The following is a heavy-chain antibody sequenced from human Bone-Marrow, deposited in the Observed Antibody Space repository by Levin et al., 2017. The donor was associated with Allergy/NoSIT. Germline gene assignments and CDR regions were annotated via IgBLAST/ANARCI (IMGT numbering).Heavy chain of an antibody. D-gene: IGHD6-19*01. CDR3: AREQGARGWYTVDF. J-gene: IGHJ4*02. CDR2: IRPSSERT. CDR1: GFTFANHA. Sequence: SLRLSCAASGFTFANHAMTWVRHAPGKGLEWVSTIRPSSERTYFADSVKGRFTVSRDDFMNMMYLQMNSLRADDAAVYYCAREQGARGWYTVDFWGQGALVTVSS. V-gene: IGHV3-23*01.